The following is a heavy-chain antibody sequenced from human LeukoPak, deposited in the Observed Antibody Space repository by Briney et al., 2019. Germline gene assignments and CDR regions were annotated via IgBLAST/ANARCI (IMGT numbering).Heavy chain of an antibody. V-gene: IGHV3-74*01. J-gene: IGHJ3*02. CDR3: STGSGDAFDI. Sequence: GGSLRLSCAASGFTFSSYWMHWVRQVPGKGLVWVSRITSDGSSTSYADSVKGRFTISRDNAKNTLYVQMNSLRAEDTAVYYCSTGSGDAFDIWGRGTMVTVSS. CDR1: GFTFSSYW. CDR2: ITSDGSST. D-gene: IGHD3-10*01.